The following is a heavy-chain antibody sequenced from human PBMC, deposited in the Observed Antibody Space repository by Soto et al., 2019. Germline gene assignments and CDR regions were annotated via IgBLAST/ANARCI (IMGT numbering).Heavy chain of an antibody. D-gene: IGHD1-26*01. J-gene: IGHJ4*02. CDR2: ISSSSSYI. Sequence: PGGSLRLSCAASGFTFSSYSMNWVRQAPGKGLEWVSSISSSSSYIYYADSVKGRFTISRDNAKNSLYLQMNSLRAEDTAVYYCARAGIEYLIVGELSYFDYWGQGTLATVSS. CDR3: ARAGIEYLIVGELSYFDY. CDR1: GFTFSSYS. V-gene: IGHV3-21*01.